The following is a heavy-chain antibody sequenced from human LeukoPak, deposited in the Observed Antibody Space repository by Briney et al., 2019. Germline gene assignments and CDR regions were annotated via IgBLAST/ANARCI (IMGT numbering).Heavy chain of an antibody. V-gene: IGHV3-11*01. CDR2: ISSSGSTI. D-gene: IGHD3-22*01. CDR1: GFTFSDYY. J-gene: IGHJ4*02. CDR3: ARDPRDSSGYKDY. Sequence: GGSLRLSCAASGFTFSDYYMSWIRQAPGKGLEWVSYISSSGSTIYYADSEKGRFTISRDNAKNSLYLQMNSLRAEDTAVYYCARDPRDSSGYKDYWGQGTLVTVSS.